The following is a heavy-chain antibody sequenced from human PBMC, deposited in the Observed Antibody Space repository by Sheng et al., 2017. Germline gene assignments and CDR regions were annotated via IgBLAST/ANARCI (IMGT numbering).Heavy chain of an antibody. Sequence: QVQLVQSGAEVKKPGSSMKVSCKTSGGTFHSYGIHWVRQAPGQRLEWMGGILPIFGTADYAENFQGRLTITADESTNTAYMELSSLRSEDTAVYYCARGPKYGMDVWDQGP. CDR1: GGTFHSYG. V-gene: IGHV1-69*01. CDR2: ILPIFGTA. J-gene: IGHJ6*02. CDR3: ARGPKYGMDV.